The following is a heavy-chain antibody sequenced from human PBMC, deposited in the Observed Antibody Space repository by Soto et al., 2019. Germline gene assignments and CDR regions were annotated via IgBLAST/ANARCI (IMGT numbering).Heavy chain of an antibody. V-gene: IGHV3-48*01. CDR1: GFTFSSYS. Sequence: EVQLVESGGGLVQSGGSLRLSCAASGFTFSSYSINWVRQAPGKGLEWVSYISTCSRTKYYADSVKGRFTISRDNAENSLYLQRNSLRAEDTAVYYCARAPGYGYNPYWSFDLWGRCTLVTVSS. J-gene: IGHJ2*01. CDR3: ARAPGYGYNPYWSFDL. D-gene: IGHD5-12*01. CDR2: ISTCSRTK.